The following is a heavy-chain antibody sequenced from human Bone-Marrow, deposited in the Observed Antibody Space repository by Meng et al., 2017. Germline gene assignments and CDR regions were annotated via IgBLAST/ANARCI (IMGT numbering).Heavy chain of an antibody. V-gene: IGHV4-34*01. CDR2: INHSGST. D-gene: IGHD4-23*01. CDR1: GGSFSGYY. J-gene: IGHJ4*02. CDR3: ASSATVITGGHYFDY. Sequence: SETLSLTCAVYGGSFSGYYWSWIRQPPGKGLEWIGEINHSGSTNYNPSLKSRVTISVDTSKNQFSLKLSSVTAADTAVYYCASSATVITGGHYFDYWGQGTLGHRLL.